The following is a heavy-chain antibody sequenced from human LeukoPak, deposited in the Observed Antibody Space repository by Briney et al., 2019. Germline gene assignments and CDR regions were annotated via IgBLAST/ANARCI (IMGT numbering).Heavy chain of an antibody. D-gene: IGHD3-22*01. CDR2: IIPIFGTA. CDR3: ARGQMKSYYDSSGFPDY. CDR1: GGTFSAYA. J-gene: IGHJ4*02. V-gene: IGHV1-69*05. Sequence: SVKVSCKPSGGTFSAYAISSVRQAPGQGLEWMGGIIPIFGTANYAQKFQGRVTMTRNTSISTDYMELSSLSSEETAVYYCARGQMKSYYDSSGFPDYWGQGTLVTVSS.